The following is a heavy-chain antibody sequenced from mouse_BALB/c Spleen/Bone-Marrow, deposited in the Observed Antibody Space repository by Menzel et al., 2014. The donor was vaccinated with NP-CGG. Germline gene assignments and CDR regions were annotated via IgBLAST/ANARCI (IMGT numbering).Heavy chain of an antibody. Sequence: VQLQQSGAELVKPGASVKLSCTASGFNIKDTYMHWVKQRPKQGLEWIGRIDPANGNTKYDPKFQDKATITTDTSSNTAYLQLSSLTSEDTAVYYCARDDYDDYYAMDYWGQGTSVTVSS. D-gene: IGHD2-4*01. CDR3: ARDDYDDYYAMDY. CDR1: GFNIKDTY. J-gene: IGHJ4*01. CDR2: IDPANGNT. V-gene: IGHV14-3*02.